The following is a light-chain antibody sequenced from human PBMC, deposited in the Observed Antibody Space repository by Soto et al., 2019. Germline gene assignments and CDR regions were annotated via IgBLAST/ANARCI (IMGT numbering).Light chain of an antibody. CDR1: QSVSSSD. Sequence: EIVLTQSPGTLSLSPGERATLSCRASQSVSSSDLAWYQQKPGQAPRLLIYGASSRDTGIPDRFSGSGSGTDFTITISRLEPEDFSVYYCQQYGSTPWTFGQGTKVEIK. CDR3: QQYGSTPWT. J-gene: IGKJ1*01. CDR2: GAS. V-gene: IGKV3-20*01.